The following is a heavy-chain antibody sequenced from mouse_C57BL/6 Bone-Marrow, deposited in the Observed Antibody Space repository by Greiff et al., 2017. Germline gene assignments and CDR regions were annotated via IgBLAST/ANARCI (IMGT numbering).Heavy chain of an antibody. CDR3: SRNFYYDPGY. V-gene: IGHV5-6*01. Sequence: VQLVESGGDLVKPGGSLKLSCAASGFTFSSYGMSWVRQTPDKRLEWVATISTCGSYTYYPDSVKGRFTISRDNAKNTLYLQMRSLKSEDTAIYYCSRNFYYDPGYWGQGTTLTVSS. CDR2: ISTCGSYT. CDR1: GFTFSSYG. D-gene: IGHD2-4*01. J-gene: IGHJ2*01.